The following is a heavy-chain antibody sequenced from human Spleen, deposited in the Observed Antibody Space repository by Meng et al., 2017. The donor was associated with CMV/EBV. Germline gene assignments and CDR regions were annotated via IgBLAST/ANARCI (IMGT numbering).Heavy chain of an antibody. Sequence: GESLKISSAASGFTFSSYEMNWVRQAPGKGLEWVSYISSSGSTIYYADSVKGRFTISRDNAKNSLYLQMNSLRAEDTAVYYCARLDYGDYAPNFDYWGQGTLVTVSS. V-gene: IGHV3-48*03. CDR1: GFTFSSYE. J-gene: IGHJ4*02. CDR2: ISSSGSTI. D-gene: IGHD4-17*01. CDR3: ARLDYGDYAPNFDY.